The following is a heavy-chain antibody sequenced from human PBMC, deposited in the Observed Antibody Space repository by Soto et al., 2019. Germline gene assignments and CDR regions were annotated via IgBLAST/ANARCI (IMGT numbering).Heavy chain of an antibody. Sequence: PSETLSLTCTVSGGSISSYYWSGIRQPPGKGLEWIGYIYYSGSTNYNPSLKSRVTISVDTSKNQFSLKLSSVTAADTAVYYCAREGRNWFDPWGQGTLVTVSS. J-gene: IGHJ5*02. CDR3: AREGRNWFDP. CDR2: IYYSGST. V-gene: IGHV4-59*01. CDR1: GGSISSYY.